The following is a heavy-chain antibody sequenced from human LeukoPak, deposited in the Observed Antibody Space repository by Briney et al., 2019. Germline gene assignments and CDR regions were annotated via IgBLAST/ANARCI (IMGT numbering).Heavy chain of an antibody. CDR2: IYPGDSDT. CDR1: GYSFTNYW. J-gene: IGHJ4*02. CDR3: ARRTDRSFWYLDY. V-gene: IGHV5-51*01. Sequence: GESLKISCKGSGYSFTNYWIGWVRQMPGKGLEWMGIIYPGDSDTRYSPSFQGQVTISADKSISTAYLQWSSLKSSDTAIYYCARRTDRSFWYLDYWGQGTLVTVSS.